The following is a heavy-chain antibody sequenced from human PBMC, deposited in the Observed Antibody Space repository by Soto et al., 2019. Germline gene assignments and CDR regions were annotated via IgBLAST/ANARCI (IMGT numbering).Heavy chain of an antibody. V-gene: IGHV4-31*03. Sequence: SETLSLTCTVSVGSISSGGYYWIWIRQHPGKGLEWIGYIYYSGSTCYNPSLKSRVTISVDTSKNQFSLKLSSVTAADTAVYYCARGVQPMIQDYGAFDIWGQGTMVTVSS. CDR3: ARGVQPMIQDYGAFDI. CDR2: IYYSGST. CDR1: VGSISSGGYY. D-gene: IGHD4-17*01. J-gene: IGHJ3*02.